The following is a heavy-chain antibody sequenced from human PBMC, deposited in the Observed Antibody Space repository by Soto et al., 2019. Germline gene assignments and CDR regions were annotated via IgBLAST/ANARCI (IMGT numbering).Heavy chain of an antibody. Sequence: PGGSLRLSCAASGFTFSSYWMHWVRQAPGKGLVWVSRINSDGSSTSYADSVKGRFTISRDNAKNTLYLQMNSLRVLRGPQLDPYDAFDIWGQGTMVTVSS. J-gene: IGHJ3*02. V-gene: IGHV3-74*01. CDR2: INSDGSST. D-gene: IGHD6-6*01. CDR1: GFTFSSYW. CDR3: YDAFDI.